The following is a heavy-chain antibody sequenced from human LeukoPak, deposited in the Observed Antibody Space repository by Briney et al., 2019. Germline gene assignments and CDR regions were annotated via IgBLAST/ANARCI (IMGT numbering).Heavy chain of an antibody. J-gene: IGHJ2*01. D-gene: IGHD5-12*01. V-gene: IGHV4-59*01. CDR3: ARVSSYSWYFDR. CDR1: GGSISSYY. Sequence: ASETLSLICTVSGGSISSYYWSWIRQPPGKGLEWIGHIYYSGSTNYNPSLKSRVTISVDTSKNQFSLKLSSVTAADTAVYYCARVSSYSWYFDRWGRGTLVTVSS. CDR2: IYYSGST.